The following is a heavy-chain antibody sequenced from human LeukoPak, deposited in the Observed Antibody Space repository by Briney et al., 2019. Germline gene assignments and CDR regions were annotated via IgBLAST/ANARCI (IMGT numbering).Heavy chain of an antibody. CDR3: ARGASTVTDRLDY. CDR1: GDSISSGNW. J-gene: IGHJ4*02. D-gene: IGHD4-17*01. Sequence: SETLSLTCAVSGDSISSGNWWSWVRQPPGKGLEWIGEIYHSGSTNYNPSLKSRVTISVDKSNNQFSLKLSSVTAADTVVYYCARGASTVTDRLDYWGQGTLVTVSS. V-gene: IGHV4-4*02. CDR2: IYHSGST.